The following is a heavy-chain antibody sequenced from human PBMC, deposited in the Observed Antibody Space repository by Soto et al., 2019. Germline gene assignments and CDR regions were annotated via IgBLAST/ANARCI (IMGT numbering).Heavy chain of an antibody. CDR2: TYYRSKWYN. CDR3: ARGAGYSSGWYGLDYYYGMDV. CDR1: GDSVSSNSAA. Sequence: SQTLSLTCAISGDSVSSNSAAWNWIRQSPSRGLEWLGRTYYRSKWYNDYAVSVKSRITINPDTSKNQFSLQLNSVTPQDTAVYYCARGAGYSSGWYGLDYYYGMDVWGQGNTVAVSS. V-gene: IGHV6-1*01. D-gene: IGHD6-19*01. J-gene: IGHJ6*02.